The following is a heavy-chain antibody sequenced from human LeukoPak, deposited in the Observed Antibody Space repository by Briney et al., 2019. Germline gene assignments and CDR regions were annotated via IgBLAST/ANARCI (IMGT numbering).Heavy chain of an antibody. Sequence: PGGSLRLSCAASGFTFSTYAMSWVRQAPGKGLEWVSSISGSGGSTSYADSVKGRFIISRDNSKNTLYLQMNSLRAEDTAVYYCAKAIVVVPAASDYWGQGTLVTVSS. CDR1: GFTFSTYA. V-gene: IGHV3-23*01. CDR3: AKAIVVVPAASDY. D-gene: IGHD2-2*01. CDR2: ISGSGGST. J-gene: IGHJ4*02.